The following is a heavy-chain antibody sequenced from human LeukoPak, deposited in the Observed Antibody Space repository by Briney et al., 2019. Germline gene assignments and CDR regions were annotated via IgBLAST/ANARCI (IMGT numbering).Heavy chain of an antibody. V-gene: IGHV3-7*03. CDR1: GFTFSSYW. CDR2: IKQDGSEK. Sequence: GGSLRLSCAASGFTFSSYWMSWVRQAPGKGLEWVANIKQDGSEKYYVDSVKGRFTISRDNAKNSLYLQMNSLRSEDTAVYYCARGPIVGGNTGINYYYGMDVWGQGTTVTVSS. D-gene: IGHD1-26*01. CDR3: ARGPIVGGNTGINYYYGMDV. J-gene: IGHJ6*02.